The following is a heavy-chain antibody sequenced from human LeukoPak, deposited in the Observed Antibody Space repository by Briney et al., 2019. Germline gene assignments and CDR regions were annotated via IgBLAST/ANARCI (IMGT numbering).Heavy chain of an antibody. V-gene: IGHV3-7*01. Sequence: GGSLRLSCAASGFTFSSYAMTWVRQAPGKGLEWVANMKGDGSEKHYVDSMKGRFTVSRDNAKNSLYLQMNSLTAEDTAVYYCARQVQYRSGYFPPDPWGQGTLVTVSS. D-gene: IGHD6-19*01. CDR2: MKGDGSEK. CDR1: GFTFSSYA. CDR3: ARQVQYRSGYFPPDP. J-gene: IGHJ5*02.